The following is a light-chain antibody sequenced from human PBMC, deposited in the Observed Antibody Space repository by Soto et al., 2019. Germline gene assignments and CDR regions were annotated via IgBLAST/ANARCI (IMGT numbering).Light chain of an antibody. V-gene: IGLV1-40*01. Sequence: QSVLTQPPSVSGAPGQRVSISCTGSTSNIGAPYDVHWYQHLPGTAPKPLIYGDNNRPSGVTDRSSGSKSGTAASLAITRLQAEDEADYYCQSYDISLHNYVFGTGTKVTVL. CDR1: TSNIGAPYD. CDR3: QSYDISLHNYV. J-gene: IGLJ1*01. CDR2: GDN.